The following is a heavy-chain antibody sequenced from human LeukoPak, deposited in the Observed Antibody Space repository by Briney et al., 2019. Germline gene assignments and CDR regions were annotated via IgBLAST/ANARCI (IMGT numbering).Heavy chain of an antibody. CDR2: IYSGGST. CDR3: ARNTAMDPYYYYYYMDV. V-gene: IGHV3-53*01. J-gene: IGHJ6*03. CDR1: GFTVSSNY. Sequence: GGSLRLSCAASGFTVSSNYMSWVRQAPGKGLEWVSVIYSGGSTYYADSVKGRFTISRDNSKNTLYLQMNSLRAEDTAVYYCARNTAMDPYYYYYYMDVWGKGTTVTVSS. D-gene: IGHD5-18*01.